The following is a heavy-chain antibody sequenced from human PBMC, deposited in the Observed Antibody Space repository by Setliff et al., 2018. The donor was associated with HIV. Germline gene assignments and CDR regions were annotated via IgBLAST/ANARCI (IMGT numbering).Heavy chain of an antibody. CDR3: ARLTTTYYYDSSAYYHPV. V-gene: IGHV4-34*01. D-gene: IGHD3-22*01. CDR1: GGSFSGYY. Sequence: SETLSLTCAVYGGSFSGYYWSGIRQPPGKGLEWIGKINHSGRTNYNPSLKSRVTISVDTSKNQFSLKLSSVTAADTAVFYCARLTTTYYYDSSAYYHPVWGQGTLVTVSS. CDR2: INHSGRT. J-gene: IGHJ4*02.